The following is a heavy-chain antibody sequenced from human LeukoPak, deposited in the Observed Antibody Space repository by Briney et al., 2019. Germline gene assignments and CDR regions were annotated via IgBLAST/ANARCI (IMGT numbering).Heavy chain of an antibody. CDR2: ISWNSGSI. V-gene: IGHV3-9*01. CDR1: GFTFDDYA. D-gene: IGHD3-22*01. J-gene: IGHJ4*02. Sequence: GGSLRLSCAASGFTFDDYAMRWVRQVPGKGLEWVSGISWNSGSIAYADSVKGRFTISRDNSKNTLYLQMNSLRAEDTAVYYCAKGRYYYDSSGYYRLPFDYWGQGTLVTVSS. CDR3: AKGRYYYDSSGYYRLPFDY.